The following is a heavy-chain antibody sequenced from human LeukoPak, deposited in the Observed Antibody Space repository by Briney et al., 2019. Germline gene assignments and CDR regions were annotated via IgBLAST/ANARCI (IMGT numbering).Heavy chain of an antibody. CDR3: ARGYGSSWLTFDY. V-gene: IGHV4-34*01. CDR2: INHSGST. Sequence: SETLSLTCAVYGGSFSGYYWSWIRQPPGKGLEWIGEINHSGSTNYNPSLKSRVTISVDTSKNQFSLKLSSVTAADTAVYYCARGYGSSWLTFDYWGQGTLVTVSS. J-gene: IGHJ4*02. CDR1: GGSFSGYY. D-gene: IGHD6-13*01.